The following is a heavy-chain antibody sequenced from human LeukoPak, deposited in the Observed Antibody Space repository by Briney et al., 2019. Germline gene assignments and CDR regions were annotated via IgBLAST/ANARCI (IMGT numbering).Heavy chain of an antibody. CDR1: GFTFSSYG. D-gene: IGHD4-17*01. CDR2: ISYDGSNK. CDR3: AAQRGGYTVTTIFDY. Sequence: GGSLRLSCAASGFTFSSYGMHWVRQAPGKGLEWVAVISYDGSNKYYADSVKGRFTISRDNSKNTLYLQMNSLRAEDAAVYYCAAQRGGYTVTTIFDYWGQGTLVTVSS. J-gene: IGHJ4*02. V-gene: IGHV3-30*03.